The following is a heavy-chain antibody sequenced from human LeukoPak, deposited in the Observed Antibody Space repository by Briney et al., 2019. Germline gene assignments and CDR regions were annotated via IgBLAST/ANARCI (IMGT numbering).Heavy chain of an antibody. Sequence: GGSLRLSCAASGFTVSSNYMSWVRQAPGKGLEWVSVIYSGGSTYYADSVKGRFTISRDNSKNTLYLQMNSLRAEDTAVYYCANPAGYFDSSGYDVDYWGQGTLVTVSS. CDR3: ANPAGYFDSSGYDVDY. CDR1: GFTVSSNY. V-gene: IGHV3-53*01. CDR2: IYSGGST. J-gene: IGHJ4*02. D-gene: IGHD3-22*01.